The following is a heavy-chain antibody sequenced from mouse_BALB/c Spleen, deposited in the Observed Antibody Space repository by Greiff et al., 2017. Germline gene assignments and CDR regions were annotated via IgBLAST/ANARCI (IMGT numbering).Heavy chain of an antibody. CDR2: ISSGGST. J-gene: IGHJ3*01. CDR3: ALIYYGNWFAY. CDR1: GFTFSSYA. Sequence: EVKLVESGGGLVKPGGSLKLSCAASGFTFSSYAMSWVRQTPEKRLEWVASISSGGSTYYPDSVKGRFTISRDNARNILYLQMSSLRSEDTAMYYCALIYYGNWFAYWGQGTLVTVSA. D-gene: IGHD2-1*01. V-gene: IGHV5-6-5*01.